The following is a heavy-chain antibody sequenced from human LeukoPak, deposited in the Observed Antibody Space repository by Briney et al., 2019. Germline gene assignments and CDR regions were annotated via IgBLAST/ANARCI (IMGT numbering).Heavy chain of an antibody. Sequence: ASVKVSCKACGYTFTSYYMHWVRQAPGQGREWMGIINPSGGSTIYAQKLQGRVTMTRDMSTSTVYMELSRLRSDDTAVYYCARDFDYYDSSGYRYTLPLDYWGQGTLVTVSS. D-gene: IGHD3-22*01. V-gene: IGHV1-46*01. CDR2: INPSGGST. CDR1: GYTFTSYY. CDR3: ARDFDYYDSSGYRYTLPLDY. J-gene: IGHJ4*02.